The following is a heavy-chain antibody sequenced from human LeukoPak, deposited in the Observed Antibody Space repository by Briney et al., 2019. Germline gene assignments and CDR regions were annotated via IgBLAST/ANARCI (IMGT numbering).Heavy chain of an antibody. CDR2: IRSSGTTK. V-gene: IGHV3-48*03. Sequence: PGGSLRLSCAASGFTFSSYEMNWVRQAPGKGLEWVSYIRSSGTTKYYADSVKGRFTISRDNAKNSLYLQMNSLRADDTAIYYCARDRGFGELIDYWGQGTLVTVSS. D-gene: IGHD3-10*01. CDR3: ARDRGFGELIDY. CDR1: GFTFSSYE. J-gene: IGHJ4*02.